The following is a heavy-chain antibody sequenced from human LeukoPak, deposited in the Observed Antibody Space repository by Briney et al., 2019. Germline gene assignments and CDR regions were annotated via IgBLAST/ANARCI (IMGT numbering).Heavy chain of an antibody. J-gene: IGHJ6*03. V-gene: IGHV4-34*01. Sequence: PSETLSLTCAVYGGSFSGYYWSWIRQPPGKGLEWIGEINHSGSTNYNPSLKSRVTISVDTSKNQFSLKLSSVTAADTAVYYCARNIAAAGRGGFYYYYYMDVWGKGTTVTVSS. CDR2: INHSGST. CDR3: ARNIAAAGRGGFYYYYYMDV. CDR1: GGSFSGYY. D-gene: IGHD6-13*01.